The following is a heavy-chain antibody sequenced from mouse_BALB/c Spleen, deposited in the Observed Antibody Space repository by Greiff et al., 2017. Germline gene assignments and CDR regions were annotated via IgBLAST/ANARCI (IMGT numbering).Heavy chain of an antibody. CDR3: ATLITTVVVHYYAMDY. D-gene: IGHD1-1*01. CDR2: IWGDGST. V-gene: IGHV2-3*01. Sequence: VQRVESGPGLVAPSQSLSITCTVSGFSLTSYGVSWVRQPPGEGLEWLGVIWGDGSTNYHSALISRLSISKDNSKSQVFLKLNSLQTDDTATYYCATLITTVVVHYYAMDYWGQGTSVTVSS. CDR1: GFSLTSYG. J-gene: IGHJ4*01.